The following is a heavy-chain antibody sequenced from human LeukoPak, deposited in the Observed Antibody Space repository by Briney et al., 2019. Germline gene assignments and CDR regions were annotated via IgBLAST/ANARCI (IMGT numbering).Heavy chain of an antibody. CDR2: ISGRGGRT. D-gene: IGHD3-22*01. CDR1: GITLTKYG. CDR3: AKRGVVIRVILVGFHKEAYYFDS. Sequence: GGSLRLSCAVSGITLTKYGMSWVRQAPGKGLEWVAGISGRGGRTNYADSVKGRFTISRDNPKNTLYLQMNSLRAEDTAVYFCAKRGVVIRVILVGFHKEAYYFDSWGQGALVTVSS. J-gene: IGHJ4*02. V-gene: IGHV3-23*01.